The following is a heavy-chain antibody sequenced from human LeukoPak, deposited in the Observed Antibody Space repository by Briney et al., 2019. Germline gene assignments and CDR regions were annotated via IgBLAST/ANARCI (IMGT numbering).Heavy chain of an antibody. D-gene: IGHD3-10*01. J-gene: IGHJ4*02. CDR3: AKDTGLLWFGELLYSNFDY. CDR1: GFTFSSYA. V-gene: IGHV3-23*01. CDR2: ISGSGAST. Sequence: GGSLRLSCAASGFTFSSYAMSWVRQAPGKGLEWVSAISGSGASTYYADSVKGRFTISRDNSKNTLYLQMNSLRAEDTAVYYCAKDTGLLWFGELLYSNFDYWGQGTLVTVSS.